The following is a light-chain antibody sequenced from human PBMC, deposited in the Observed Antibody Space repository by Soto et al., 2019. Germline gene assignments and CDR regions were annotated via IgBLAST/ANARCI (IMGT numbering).Light chain of an antibody. CDR1: QSISSE. Sequence: EIVMTQSPATLSVSPGERATLSCRASQSISSELAWYQQKPGQPPRPLIYGASTRATGVPARFTGSGSGSDFALPISVLQSEDFAVYYCQQGHNWPLTFGQGTRLEI. V-gene: IGKV3-15*01. CDR2: GAS. J-gene: IGKJ2*01. CDR3: QQGHNWPLT.